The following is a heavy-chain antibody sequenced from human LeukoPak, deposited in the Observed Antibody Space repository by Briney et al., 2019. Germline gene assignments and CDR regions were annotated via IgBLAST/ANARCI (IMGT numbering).Heavy chain of an antibody. CDR2: ISPSGGST. Sequence: GASVKVSCKASGYTFTSYYMHWVRQAPGQGLEWLGIISPSGGSTSYAQKFQGRVTMTRHTSTSTVYMELSSLRSEYTAVYYCARDLKDFWSGYYGYWGQGTLVTVSS. CDR3: ARDLKDFWSGYYGY. J-gene: IGHJ4*02. CDR1: GYTFTSYY. D-gene: IGHD3-3*01. V-gene: IGHV1-46*03.